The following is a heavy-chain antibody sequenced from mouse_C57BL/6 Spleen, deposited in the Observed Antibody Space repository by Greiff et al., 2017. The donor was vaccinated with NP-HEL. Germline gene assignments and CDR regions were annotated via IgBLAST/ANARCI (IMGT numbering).Heavy chain of an antibody. J-gene: IGHJ2*01. D-gene: IGHD2-3*01. Sequence: VQLQQPGAELVKPGASVKLSCKASGYTFTSYWMHWVKQRPGQGLEWIGMIHPNSGSTNYNEKFKSKATLTVDKSSSTAYMQLSSLASEDSAVYYCARKGVYDGYYYWGQGTTLTVSS. V-gene: IGHV1-64*01. CDR1: GYTFTSYW. CDR2: IHPNSGST. CDR3: ARKGVYDGYYY.